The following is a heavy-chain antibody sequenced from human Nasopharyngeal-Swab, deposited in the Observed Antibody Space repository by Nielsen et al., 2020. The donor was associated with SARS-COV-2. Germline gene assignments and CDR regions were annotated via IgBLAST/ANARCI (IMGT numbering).Heavy chain of an antibody. Sequence: WVRQAPGQGLEWMGGIIPIFGTANYAQKFQGRVTITADKSTSTAYMELSSLRSEDTAVYYCARDRATNYFDYWGQGTLVTV. V-gene: IGHV1-69*06. CDR2: IIPIFGTA. CDR3: ARDRATNYFDY. J-gene: IGHJ4*02.